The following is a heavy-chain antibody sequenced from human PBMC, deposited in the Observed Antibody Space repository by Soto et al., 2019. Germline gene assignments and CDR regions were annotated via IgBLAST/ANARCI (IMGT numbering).Heavy chain of an antibody. CDR2: ITPTLGTT. CDR3: APPSTHGATIEGFDY. J-gene: IGHJ4*02. V-gene: IGHV1-69*13. D-gene: IGHD6-6*01. CDR1: GATFSGSA. Sequence: ASVKVSCKASGATFSGSAFSWVRQAPGQGLEWMGGITPTLGTTNYAQHLQGKVTITADEYTATSFMELTSLTSADTAIYYCAPPSTHGATIEGFDYWGQGTLVTVSS.